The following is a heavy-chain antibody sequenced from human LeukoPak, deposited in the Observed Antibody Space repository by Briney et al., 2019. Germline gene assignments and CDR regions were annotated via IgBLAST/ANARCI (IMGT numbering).Heavy chain of an antibody. CDR3: AKRGFSSSGWYLVDF. D-gene: IGHD6-19*01. V-gene: IGHV3-30*18. Sequence: GSLRLSCAASGFTFSSHGMHWVRQAPGKGLEWVAVISFDGTIKYYADSVKGRFTISRDNSKNTLGLQMNSLRAEDTAVYYCAKRGFSSSGWYLVDFWGQGTLVTVSS. CDR1: GFTFSSHG. J-gene: IGHJ4*02. CDR2: ISFDGTIK.